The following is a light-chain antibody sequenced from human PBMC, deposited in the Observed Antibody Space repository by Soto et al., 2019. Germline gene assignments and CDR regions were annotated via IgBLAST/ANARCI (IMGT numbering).Light chain of an antibody. J-gene: IGLJ3*02. CDR2: DVS. CDR3: CSYAGSYTLRV. CDR1: SSDVGGYNY. V-gene: IGLV2-11*01. Sequence: QSALTQPRSVSGSPGQSVTISCTGTSSDVGGYNYVSWYQQHPGTAPKLMIYDVSKRPSGVPDRFSGSKSGNTASLTISGLQAEDEADYYCCSYAGSYTLRVFGGGTKLTVL.